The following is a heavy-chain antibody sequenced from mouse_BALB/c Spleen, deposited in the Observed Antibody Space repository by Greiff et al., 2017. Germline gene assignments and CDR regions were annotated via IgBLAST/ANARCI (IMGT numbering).Heavy chain of an antibody. V-gene: IGHV2-9*02. Sequence: VKLVESGPGLVAPSQSLSITCTVSGFSLTSYGVHWVRQPPGKGLEWLGVIWAGGSTNYNSALMSRLSISKDNSKSQVFLKMNSLQTDDTAMYYCARERDWDDYFDYWGQGTTLTVSS. J-gene: IGHJ2*01. CDR2: IWAGGST. CDR3: ARERDWDDYFDY. CDR1: GFSLTSYG. D-gene: IGHD4-1*01.